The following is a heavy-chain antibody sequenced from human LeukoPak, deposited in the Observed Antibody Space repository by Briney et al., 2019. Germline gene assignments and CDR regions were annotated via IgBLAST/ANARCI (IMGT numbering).Heavy chain of an antibody. CDR1: GFTFSSYA. D-gene: IGHD2-2*01. CDR3: AKGGYCSSTSCSGAFDI. CDR2: ISGSGGST. V-gene: IGHV3-23*01. J-gene: IGHJ3*02. Sequence: GGSLRLSCAASGFTFSSYAMGWVRQAPGKGLEWVSTISGSGGSTYYADSVKGRFTISRDNSKNTLYLQMNSLRAEDTAVYYCAKGGYCSSTSCSGAFDIWGQGTMVTVSS.